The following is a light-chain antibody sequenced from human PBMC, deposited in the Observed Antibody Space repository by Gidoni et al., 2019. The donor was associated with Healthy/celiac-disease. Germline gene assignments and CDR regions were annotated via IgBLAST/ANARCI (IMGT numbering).Light chain of an antibody. V-gene: IGLV1-40*01. CDR1: SSNIGAGYD. CDR3: QSYDSSLSGSV. CDR2: GNS. Sequence: VLTPPPPVSGPPGQRVTISCIGSSSNIGAGYDVHWYQQLPGTAPKLLIYGNSNRPSGVPDRFSGSKSGTSASLAITGLQAEDEADYYCQSYDSSLSGSVFGGGTKLTVL. J-gene: IGLJ2*01.